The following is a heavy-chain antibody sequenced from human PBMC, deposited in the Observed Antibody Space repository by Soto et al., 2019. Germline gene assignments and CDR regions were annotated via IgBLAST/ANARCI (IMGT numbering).Heavy chain of an antibody. CDR2: IIPIFGTA. J-gene: IGHJ5*02. CDR1: GGTFSSYA. V-gene: IGHV1-69*05. Sequence: GASVKVSCKASGGTFSSYAISWVRQAPGQGLEWMGGIIPIFGTANYADSVKGRFTISRDNSRNTLYLQMNSLRAEDTAVYYCARDFHTQNWFDPWGQGTLVTVSS. CDR3: ARDFHTQNWFDP.